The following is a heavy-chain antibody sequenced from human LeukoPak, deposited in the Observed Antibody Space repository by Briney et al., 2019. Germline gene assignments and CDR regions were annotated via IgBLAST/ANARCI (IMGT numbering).Heavy chain of an antibody. V-gene: IGHV3-49*04. CDR3: TRGDCYDSSGYYLLFDD. CDR2: ISSKAYGGTT. J-gene: IGHJ4*02. D-gene: IGHD3-22*01. Sequence: GGSLRLSRTVSGFSFGDYGMSWVRQAPGKGLEWVGFISSKAYGGTTEYAASVKGRFTISRDDSKSIAYLQMNSLKTEDTAVYYCTRGDCYDSSGYYLLFDDWGQGTLVTVSS. CDR1: GFSFGDYG.